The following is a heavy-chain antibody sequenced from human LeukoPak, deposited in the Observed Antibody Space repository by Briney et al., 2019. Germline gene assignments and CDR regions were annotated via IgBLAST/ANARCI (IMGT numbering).Heavy chain of an antibody. J-gene: IGHJ4*02. CDR2: IYTSGST. D-gene: IGHD2-21*02. V-gene: IGHV4-61*02. CDR3: ARAGGVVTIDY. Sequence: SETLSLTCTVSGGSISSGSYYWSWIRQPAGKGLEWIGRIYTSGSTNYNPSLKSRVTISVDTSKNQFSLKLSSVTAADTAVYYCARAGGVVTIDYWGQGTLVTVSS. CDR1: GGSISSGSYY.